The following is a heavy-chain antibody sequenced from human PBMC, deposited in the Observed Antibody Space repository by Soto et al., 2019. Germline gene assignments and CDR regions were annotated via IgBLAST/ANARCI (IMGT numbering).Heavy chain of an antibody. J-gene: IGHJ6*02. D-gene: IGHD3-3*01. Sequence: QVQLVQSGAEVKKPGSSVKVSCTASGGTFSSYAISWVRQAPGQGLEWMGGIIPIFGTANSAQKFQGRVTIAADESKNTAHMELSSLRSEDTAVYYCARPLYYDVWSGDRTIYYYYGMDVWGQGTTVTVSS. V-gene: IGHV1-69*12. CDR1: GGTFSSYA. CDR2: IIPIFGTA. CDR3: ARPLYYDVWSGDRTIYYYYGMDV.